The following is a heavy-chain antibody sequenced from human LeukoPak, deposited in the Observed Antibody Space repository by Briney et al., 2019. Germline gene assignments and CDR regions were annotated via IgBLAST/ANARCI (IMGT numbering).Heavy chain of an antibody. D-gene: IGHD6-19*01. CDR2: IYSDGST. CDR3: ARVPQPRGYSSGWYWFDP. J-gene: IGHJ5*02. CDR1: GITVSSNY. Sequence: GGSLRLSCAASGITVSSNYMSWVRQAPGKGLEWVSTIYSDGSTYYADSVKGRFTISRDNSKNTLYLQMNSLRVEDTAVYYCARVPQPRGYSSGWYWFDPWGQGTLVAVSS. V-gene: IGHV3-66*02.